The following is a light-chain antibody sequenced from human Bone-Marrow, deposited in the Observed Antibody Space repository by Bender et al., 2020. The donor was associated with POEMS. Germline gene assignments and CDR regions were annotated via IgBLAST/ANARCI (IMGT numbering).Light chain of an antibody. J-gene: IGLJ2*01. V-gene: IGLV3-21*02. CDR2: DDS. CDR3: QAWDSNTVV. CDR1: SIGSKS. Sequence: SYELTQAPSMSVAPGQTATITCGGNSIGSKSVHWYQQKPGQAPVLVVFDDSDRPSGIPERFSGSNSGNTATLTISGSQALDEAAYYCQAWDSNTVVFGGGTKLTVL.